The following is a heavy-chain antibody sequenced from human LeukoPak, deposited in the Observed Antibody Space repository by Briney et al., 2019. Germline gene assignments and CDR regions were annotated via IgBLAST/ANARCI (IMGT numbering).Heavy chain of an antibody. J-gene: IGHJ3*02. CDR2: LDPNNGDT. CDR3: ARRSRNGLDAFDI. CDR1: AYTFTGYY. D-gene: IGHD1-14*01. V-gene: IGHV1-2*02. Sequence: ASVKVSCKASAYTFTGYYLHWVRQAPGQGFQWMGWLDPNNGDTEYAQKFQGRVTMTRDRSISTAYMNLGRLTSDDTAVYYCARRSRNGLDAFDIWGQGTMVTVSS.